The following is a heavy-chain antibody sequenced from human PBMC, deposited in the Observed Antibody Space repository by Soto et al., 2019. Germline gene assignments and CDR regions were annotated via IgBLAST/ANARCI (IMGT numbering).Heavy chain of an antibody. CDR2: INHSGST. CDR1: GGSFSGYY. CDR3: ARDGQYSSSFYYYMDV. Sequence: SETLSLTCAVYGGSFSGYYWSWIRQPPGKGLEWIGEINHSGSTNYNPSLKSRVTISVDTSKNQFSLKLSSVTAADTAVYYCARDGQYSSSFYYYMDVWGKGTTVTVSS. V-gene: IGHV4-34*01. D-gene: IGHD6-6*01. J-gene: IGHJ6*03.